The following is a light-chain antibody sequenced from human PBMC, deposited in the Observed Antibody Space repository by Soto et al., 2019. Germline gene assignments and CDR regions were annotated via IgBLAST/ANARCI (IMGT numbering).Light chain of an antibody. V-gene: IGKV3-20*01. CDR2: GTS. CDR3: QQYGSSPRT. Sequence: EIVLTQSPGTLSLSPGERATLSCRASQSVSRGYLAWYQQKPGQAPRLLIYGTSSRATGIPDRFSASGSGTDFTLTISRLEPEDFALYYCQQYGSSPRTFGQGTKVDIK. CDR1: QSVSRGY. J-gene: IGKJ1*01.